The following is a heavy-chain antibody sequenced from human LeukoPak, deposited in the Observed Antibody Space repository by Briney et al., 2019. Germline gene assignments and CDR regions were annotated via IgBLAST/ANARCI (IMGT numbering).Heavy chain of an antibody. CDR2: IRGDGVTT. V-gene: IGHV3-43*02. J-gene: IGHJ4*02. CDR3: AKDNGLQLVLDY. Sequence: GGSLRLSCAASGFKFDDFAMHGVRQAPGKGLEWVSLIRGDGVTTYYADSVKGRFTISRDNRKNSLYLQINSLRTEDTAFYYCAKDNGLQLVLDYWGQGTLVTVSS. CDR1: GFKFDDFA. D-gene: IGHD6-13*01.